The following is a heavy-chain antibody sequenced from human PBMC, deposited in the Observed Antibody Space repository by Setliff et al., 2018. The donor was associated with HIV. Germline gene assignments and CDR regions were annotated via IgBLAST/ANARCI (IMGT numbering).Heavy chain of an antibody. CDR3: ARNHYYGSGKNRWFDP. CDR1: GGSISSGGYY. D-gene: IGHD3-10*01. CDR2: IYYSGST. J-gene: IGHJ5*02. Sequence: SETLSLTCTVSGGSISSGGYYWSWIRQHPGKGLEWIGYIYYSGSTNYNPSLKRRVTISVDTSKNQFSLKLTSVTAADTAVYYCARNHYYGSGKNRWFDPWGQGMLVTVSS. V-gene: IGHV4-31*03.